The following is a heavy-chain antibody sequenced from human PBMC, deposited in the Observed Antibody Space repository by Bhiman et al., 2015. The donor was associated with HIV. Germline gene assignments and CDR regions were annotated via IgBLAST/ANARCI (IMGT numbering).Heavy chain of an antibody. CDR3: ARVALPGGPDHDYMDIGEYWYFDL. D-gene: IGHD4-11*01. J-gene: IGHJ2*01. V-gene: IGHV3-20*04. CDR2: INWSGVRT. CDR1: GFTFDDYG. Sequence: EVQLVESGGGVVRPGGSLRLSCAASGFTFDDYGMSWVRQGPGKGLEWVSGINWSGVRTSYADSVKGRFTISRDNAKNSLYLQMNSLRAEDTAFYYCARVALPGGPDHDYMDIGEYWYFDLWGRGTLVTVSS.